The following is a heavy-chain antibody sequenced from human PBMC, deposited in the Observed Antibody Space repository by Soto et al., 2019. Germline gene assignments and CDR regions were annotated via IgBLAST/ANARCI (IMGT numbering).Heavy chain of an antibody. CDR2: IYPGDSDT. CDR1: GYSFTSYW. J-gene: IGHJ6*02. Sequence: GESLKISCKGSGYSFTSYWIGWVRQMPGKGLEWMGIIYPGDSDTRYSPSFQGQVTISADKSISTAYLQWSSLKASDTAMYYCARPVVRGGYGYYYGMDVWGQGTTVTVSS. V-gene: IGHV5-51*01. D-gene: IGHD3-10*01. CDR3: ARPVVRGGYGYYYGMDV.